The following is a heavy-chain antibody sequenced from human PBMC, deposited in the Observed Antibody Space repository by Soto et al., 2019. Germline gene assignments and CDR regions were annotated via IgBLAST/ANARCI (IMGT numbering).Heavy chain of an antibody. D-gene: IGHD3-10*01. CDR2: ISAYNGNT. V-gene: IGHV1-18*01. J-gene: IGHJ6*02. CDR3: ARARVRGVIIPSYGMDV. Sequence: ASVKVSCKASGYTFTIYGISWVRQAPGQGLEWMGWISAYNGNTNYAQKLQGRVTMTTDTSTSTAYMELRSLGSDDTAVYYCARARVRGVIIPSYGMDVWGQGTTVTVSS. CDR1: GYTFTIYG.